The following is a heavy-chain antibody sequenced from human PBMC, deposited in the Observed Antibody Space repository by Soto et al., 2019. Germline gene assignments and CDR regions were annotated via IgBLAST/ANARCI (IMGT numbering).Heavy chain of an antibody. J-gene: IGHJ6*02. CDR1: GFTFSSYS. V-gene: IGHV3-48*02. D-gene: IGHD6-6*01. CDR2: ISSSSSTI. Sequence: PGGSLRLSCAASGFTFSSYSMNWVRQAPGKGLEWVSYISSSSSTIYYADYVKGRFTISRDNAKNSLYLQMNSLRDEDTAVYYCARPEYSSSSYGMDVWGQGTTVTV. CDR3: ARPEYSSSSYGMDV.